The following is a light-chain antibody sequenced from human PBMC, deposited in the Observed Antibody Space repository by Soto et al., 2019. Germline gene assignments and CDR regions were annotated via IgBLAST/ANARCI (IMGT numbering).Light chain of an antibody. Sequence: QSALTQPASVSGSPGQSITISCTGTSRDVGYYNYVSWYQHHPGKAPKLMIYEVSNRPSGVSNRFSGSKSGNTASLAISGLQAEDEADYYCSSYTTSSTLVFGGGTKLTVL. J-gene: IGLJ3*02. CDR1: SRDVGYYNY. CDR3: SSYTTSSTLV. V-gene: IGLV2-14*01. CDR2: EVS.